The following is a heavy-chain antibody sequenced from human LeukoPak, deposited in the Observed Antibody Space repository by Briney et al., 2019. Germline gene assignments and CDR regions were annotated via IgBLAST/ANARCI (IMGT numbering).Heavy chain of an antibody. Sequence: GGSLRLSCAASGFTVSSNYMSWVRQAPGKGLEWVSLLYSGGSTYYADSVKGRFTISRDNSKNTLYLQMNSLRAEDTAVYYCAKEAQLLWFGESSYYFDYWGQGTLVTVSS. CDR2: LYSGGST. CDR3: AKEAQLLWFGESSYYFDY. D-gene: IGHD3-10*01. CDR1: GFTVSSNY. J-gene: IGHJ4*02. V-gene: IGHV3-53*01.